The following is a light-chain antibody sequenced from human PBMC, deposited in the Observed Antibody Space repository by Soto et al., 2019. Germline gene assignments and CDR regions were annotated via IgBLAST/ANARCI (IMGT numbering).Light chain of an antibody. J-gene: IGLJ3*02. CDR2: EVS. CDR1: SSDVGGYDY. Sequence: QSALTQPASVSGSPGQSITISCTGTSSDVGGYDYVSWYQQFPGKAPQLMIYEVSNRPSGVSNRFSGSKSGNTASLTISGLQAEDEADYYCCSYTTTNTRVFGGGTKLTVL. V-gene: IGLV2-14*01. CDR3: CSYTTTNTRV.